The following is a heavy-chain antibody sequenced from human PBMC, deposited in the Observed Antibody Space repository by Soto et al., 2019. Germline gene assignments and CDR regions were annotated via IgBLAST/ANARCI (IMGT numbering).Heavy chain of an antibody. CDR1: GGSFSGYY. D-gene: IGHD3-10*01. CDR3: ARVPGTTRYWDY. CDR2: INHSGST. Sequence: SATLSLTCAVYGGSFSGYYWSWIPQPPGKGLEWIGEINHSGSTNYNPSLKSRVTISVDTSKNQFSLKLSSVTAADTAVYYCARVPGTTRYWDYWGQGILVTVSS. V-gene: IGHV4-34*01. J-gene: IGHJ4*02.